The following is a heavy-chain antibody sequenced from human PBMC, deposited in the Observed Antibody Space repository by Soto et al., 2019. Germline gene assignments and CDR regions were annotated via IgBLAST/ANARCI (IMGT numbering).Heavy chain of an antibody. CDR1: GFTFSSYG. V-gene: IGHV3-30*03. D-gene: IGHD2-15*01. CDR3: ATLYCSGGSCMDY. Sequence: QVQLVESGGGVVQPGRSLRLSCAASGFTFSSYGMHWVRQAPGKGLEWVAVISYDGSNKYYADSVKGRFTISRDNSKNTLYLQMNSLRAEDTAVYYCATLYCSGGSCMDYWGQGTLVTVSS. CDR2: ISYDGSNK. J-gene: IGHJ4*02.